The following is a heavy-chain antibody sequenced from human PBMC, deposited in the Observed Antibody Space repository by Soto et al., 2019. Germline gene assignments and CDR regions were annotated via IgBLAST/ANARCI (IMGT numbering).Heavy chain of an antibody. CDR1: GYTLTELS. CDR3: ATRVIFPVGGNSYFDY. J-gene: IGHJ4*02. CDR2: FDPEDGET. Sequence: ASVKVSCKVSGYTLTELSMHWVRQAPGKGLEWMGGFDPEDGETIYAQKFQGRVTMTEDTSTDTAYMELSSLRSEDTAVYYCATRVIFPVGGNSYFDYWGQGTLVTVSS. D-gene: IGHD2-21*02. V-gene: IGHV1-24*01.